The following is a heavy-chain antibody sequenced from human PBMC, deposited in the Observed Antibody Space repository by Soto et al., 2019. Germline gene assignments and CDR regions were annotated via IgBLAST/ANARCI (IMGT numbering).Heavy chain of an antibody. CDR2: TYYRSKWFN. CDR1: GDSVSNYTAA. Sequence: PSQTLSLTCAISGDSVSNYTAAWNWIRQSPSRGLEWLGRTYYRSKWFNDYAVSVKSRMTINPDTSKNQFSLQLNSLTPEDTAVYYCARSHSSISSGPFNLWGQGTMVTVSS. J-gene: IGHJ3*01. V-gene: IGHV6-1*01. CDR3: ARSHSSISSGPFNL. D-gene: IGHD6-19*01.